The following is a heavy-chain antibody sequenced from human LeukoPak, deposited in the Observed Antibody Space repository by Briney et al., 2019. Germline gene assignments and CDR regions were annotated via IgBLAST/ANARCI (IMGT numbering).Heavy chain of an antibody. CDR2: IYYSGST. D-gene: IGHD2-2*01. V-gene: IGHV4-39*01. CDR1: GGSISSSSYY. J-gene: IGHJ3*02. CDR3: ASPWDIVVVPASAGDAFDI. Sequence: PWETLSLTCTVSGGSISSSSYYWGWIRQPPGKGLEWIGSIYYSGSTYYNPSLKSRVTISVDTSNNQFSLKLSSVTAADTAVYYCASPWDIVVVPASAGDAFDIWGQGTMVTVSS.